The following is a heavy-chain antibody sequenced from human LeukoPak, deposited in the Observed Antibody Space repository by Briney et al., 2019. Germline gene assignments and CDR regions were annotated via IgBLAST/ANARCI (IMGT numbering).Heavy chain of an antibody. Sequence: PGGSLRLSCAASGSTFNRHAMIWVRQAPGKGLEWISHIGSSAGDIYYADSVKGRFTISRDNAKDSLYLQMNSLRAEDTAVYYCARPLSEGFDPWGQGTLVTVSS. CDR2: IGSSAGDI. V-gene: IGHV3-48*03. CDR1: GSTFNRHA. CDR3: ARPLSEGFDP. J-gene: IGHJ5*02. D-gene: IGHD3-16*02.